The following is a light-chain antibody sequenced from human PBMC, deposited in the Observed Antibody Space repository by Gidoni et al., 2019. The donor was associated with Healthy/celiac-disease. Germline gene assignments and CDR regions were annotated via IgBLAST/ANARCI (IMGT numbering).Light chain of an antibody. CDR1: EGIRNG. CDR2: AAS. V-gene: IGKV1-17*01. Sequence: DIQMTQAPSSLSASVGDRVSITCRASEGIRNGLGVYQQKPGKAPKRLMYAASSLHSGVPSRFSGSGSGTEVTLTISSLQPEDVATYYCLQHKSDPWTFXXXTKVEIK. J-gene: IGKJ1*01. CDR3: LQHKSDPWT.